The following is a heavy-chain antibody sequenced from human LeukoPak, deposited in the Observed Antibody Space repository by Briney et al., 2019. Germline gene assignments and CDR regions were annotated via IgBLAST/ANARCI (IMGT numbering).Heavy chain of an antibody. CDR3: AREGLHYYDTSSGGWFDP. CDR2: ISAYNGNT. V-gene: IGHV1-18*01. J-gene: IGHJ5*02. CDR1: GYTFTSYG. Sequence: ASVKVSCKASGYTFTSYGISWVRQAPGQGLEWMGWISAYNGNTNYAQKLQGRVTMTTDTSTSTAYMELRSLRSDDTAVYYCAREGLHYYDTSSGGWFDPWGQGTLVTVSS. D-gene: IGHD3-22*01.